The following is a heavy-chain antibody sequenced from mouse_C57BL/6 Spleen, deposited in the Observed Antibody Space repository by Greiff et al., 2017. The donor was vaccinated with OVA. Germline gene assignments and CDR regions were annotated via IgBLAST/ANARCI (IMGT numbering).Heavy chain of an antibody. V-gene: IGHV1-59*01. Sequence: QVQLKQPGAELVRPGTSVKLSCKASGYTFTSYWMHWVKQRPGQGLEWIGVIDPSDSYTNYNQKFKGKATLTVDTSSSTAYMQLSSLTSEDSAVYYCARDSNYVRFAYWGLGTLVTVSA. J-gene: IGHJ3*01. D-gene: IGHD2-5*01. CDR2: IDPSDSYT. CDR3: ARDSNYVRFAY. CDR1: GYTFTSYW.